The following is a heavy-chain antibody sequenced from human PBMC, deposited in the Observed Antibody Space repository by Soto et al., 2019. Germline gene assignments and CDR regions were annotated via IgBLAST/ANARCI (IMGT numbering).Heavy chain of an antibody. V-gene: IGHV4-59*12. CDR3: ARGYQLLCDWFDP. J-gene: IGHJ5*02. CDR2: IYYSGST. CDR1: GDSITSYY. Sequence: PSETLSLTCTVSGDSITSYYWSWIRQPPGKGLEWIGYIYYSGSTNYNPSLKSRVTISVDTSKNQFSLKLSSVTAADTAVYYCARGYQLLCDWFDPWGQGTLVTVSS. D-gene: IGHD2-2*01.